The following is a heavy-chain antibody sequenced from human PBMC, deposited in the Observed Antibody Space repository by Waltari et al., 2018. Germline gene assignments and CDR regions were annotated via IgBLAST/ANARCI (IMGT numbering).Heavy chain of an antibody. J-gene: IGHJ3*01. CDR1: GFTFSSYW. D-gene: IGHD3-10*02. V-gene: IGHV3-7*01. CDR2: IMKDGGYK. Sequence: EVQLVESGGGLVQPGGSLRLSCTASGFTFSSYWRVWLRQAPGKGPEWVAEIMKDGGYKVHLESVEGRFTIARDNAEKIVYLQMNSLRVDDTAVYYCVRNRDYHMFDVWGQGTMVTVSS. CDR3: VRNRDYHMFDV.